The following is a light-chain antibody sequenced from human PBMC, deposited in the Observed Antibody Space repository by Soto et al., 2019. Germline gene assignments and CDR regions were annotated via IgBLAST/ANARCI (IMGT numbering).Light chain of an antibody. CDR3: QKYNSAPPT. CDR2: AAS. CDR1: QGISNF. V-gene: IGKV1-27*01. J-gene: IGKJ1*01. Sequence: DIQMTQSPSSLSASVGDRVTITCRASQGISNFLAWYQQKPGKGPELLIYAASTLQSGVPSRFSGSGFGTDFTLTISSLQPEDVATYYCQKYNSAPPTFGQGTKVDIK.